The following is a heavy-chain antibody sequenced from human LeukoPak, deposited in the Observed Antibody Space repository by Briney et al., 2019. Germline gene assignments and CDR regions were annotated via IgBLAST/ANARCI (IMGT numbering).Heavy chain of an antibody. D-gene: IGHD2-2*01. CDR1: GGSFSGYY. V-gene: IGHV4-34*01. J-gene: IGHJ6*04. CDR2: INHSGST. CDR3: ARGLRIVVGYYYYGMDV. Sequence: KPSETLSLTCAVYGGSFSGYYWSWIRQPPGKGLEWIGEINHSGSTNYNPSLKSRVTISVDTSKNQFSLKLSSVTAADTAVYYCARGLRIVVGYYYYGMDVWGNGTTVTVSS.